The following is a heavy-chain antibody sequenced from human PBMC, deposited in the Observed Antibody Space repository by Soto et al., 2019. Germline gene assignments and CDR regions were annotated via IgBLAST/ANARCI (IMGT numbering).Heavy chain of an antibody. V-gene: IGHV3-48*03. CDR3: ARDGHWNYAD. J-gene: IGHJ4*02. CDR1: GFTFSSYE. Sequence: EVQLLESGGGLVQPGGSLRLSCAASGFTFSSYEMNWVRQAPGKGLEWVSYISSSGSTIYYADSVKGRFTISRDNAKNSLYLQMNSLRAEDTAVYYCARDGHWNYADWGQGTLVTVSS. CDR2: ISSSGSTI. D-gene: IGHD1-7*01.